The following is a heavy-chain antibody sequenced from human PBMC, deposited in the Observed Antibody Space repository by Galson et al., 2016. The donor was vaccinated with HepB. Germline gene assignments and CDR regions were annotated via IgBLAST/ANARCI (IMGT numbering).Heavy chain of an antibody. CDR2: IYYSGST. J-gene: IGHJ3*02. V-gene: IGHV4-59*01. Sequence: ETLSLTCTVSGGSISSYFWTWIRQPPGKGLEWIGYIYYSGSTNYNPFLKSPVTMSVDTSKNQFSLNLSSVTAADTAVYYCARDIGGSGSYFAFDIWGQGTMVTVSS. CDR3: ARDIGGSGSYFAFDI. CDR1: GGSISSYF. D-gene: IGHD6-19*01.